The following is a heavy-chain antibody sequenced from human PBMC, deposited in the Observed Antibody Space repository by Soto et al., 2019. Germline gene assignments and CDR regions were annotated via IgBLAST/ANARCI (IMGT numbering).Heavy chain of an antibody. CDR3: ARGGTGVLFDY. Sequence: PSETLSLTCTVSGGSISSGGYYWSWIRQHPGKGLEWIGYIYYSGSTNYNPSLKSRVTISVDTSKNQFSLKLSSVTAADTAVYYCARGGTGVLFDYWGQGTLVTVSS. J-gene: IGHJ4*02. V-gene: IGHV4-61*08. D-gene: IGHD1-26*01. CDR2: IYYSGST. CDR1: GGSISSGGYY.